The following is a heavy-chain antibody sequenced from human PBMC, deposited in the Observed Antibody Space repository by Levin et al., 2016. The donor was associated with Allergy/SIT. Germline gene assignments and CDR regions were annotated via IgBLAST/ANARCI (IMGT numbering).Heavy chain of an antibody. CDR3: ARDGGYGSRDWYLDH. Sequence: GESLKISCAASGFTFRSFGMHWVRQAPGKGLEWMAFIWYDGSKKYYSDSVKGRFTISRDNAKNTLYLQVNSLRDEDTAVYYCARDGGYGSRDWYLDHWGQGILVTVSS. D-gene: IGHD6-19*01. CDR1: GFTFRSFG. J-gene: IGHJ4*02. V-gene: IGHV3-33*01. CDR2: IWYDGSKK.